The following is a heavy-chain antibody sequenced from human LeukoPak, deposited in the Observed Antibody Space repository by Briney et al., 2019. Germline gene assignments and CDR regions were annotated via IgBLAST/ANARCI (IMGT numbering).Heavy chain of an antibody. D-gene: IGHD1-26*01. Sequence: VASVKVSCKASGYTFTGYYMHWVRQAPGQGLEWMGWINPNSGGTNYAQKFQGWVTMTRDTSISTAYMELSSLRSDDTAVYYCTRETGSYHGNDYWGQGTLVTVSS. V-gene: IGHV1-2*04. CDR2: INPNSGGT. CDR3: TRETGSYHGNDY. J-gene: IGHJ4*02. CDR1: GYTFTGYY.